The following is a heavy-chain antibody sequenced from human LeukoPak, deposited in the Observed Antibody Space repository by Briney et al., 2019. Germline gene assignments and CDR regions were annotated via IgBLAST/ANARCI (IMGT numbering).Heavy chain of an antibody. CDR3: ARDHRGYDYPAWPDY. CDR2: ISSRSSFI. CDR1: GFTFSNYS. D-gene: IGHD5-12*01. J-gene: IGHJ4*02. V-gene: IGHV3-21*01. Sequence: GGSLRLSCAASGFTFSNYSMNWVRQAPGRGLEWVSSISSRSSFIYYTDSVQGRFTISRDNAKNSLFLQMNSLRGEDTAVYYCARDHRGYDYPAWPDYWGQGTLVTVSS.